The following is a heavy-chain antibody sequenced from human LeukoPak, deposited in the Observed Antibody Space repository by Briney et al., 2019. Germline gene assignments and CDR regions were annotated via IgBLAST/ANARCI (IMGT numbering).Heavy chain of an antibody. D-gene: IGHD5-24*01. CDR3: ARGAGYNYPYYFDY. Sequence: GGSLRLSCAASGFTFSSYAMSWVRQAPGKGLEWVSVIYGGGNIYYADSVKGRFTISRDNTKNTLYLQMNSLRAEDTAVYYCARGAGYNYPYYFDYWGQGTLVTVSS. CDR1: GFTFSSYA. V-gene: IGHV3-53*01. J-gene: IGHJ4*02. CDR2: IYGGGNI.